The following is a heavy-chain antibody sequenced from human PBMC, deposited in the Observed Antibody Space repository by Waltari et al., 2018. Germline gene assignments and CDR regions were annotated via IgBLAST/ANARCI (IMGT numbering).Heavy chain of an antibody. J-gene: IGHJ3*02. V-gene: IGHV4-31*01. CDR1: GSSISNTNYY. CDR2: IYYNGNT. D-gene: IGHD6-19*01. Sequence: QVQLQESGPGLLKPSQILSLTCTVSGSSISNTNYYWTWVRQHPGKGLEWIGYIYYNGNTYYNPSLNSLVSISFDKPENQFSLRLNSVTAADTAVYYCAMGDLAVAGTGAFDIWGQGTMVTVSS. CDR3: AMGDLAVAGTGAFDI.